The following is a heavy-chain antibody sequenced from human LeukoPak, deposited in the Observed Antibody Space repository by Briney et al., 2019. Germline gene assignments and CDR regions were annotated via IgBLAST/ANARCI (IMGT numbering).Heavy chain of an antibody. Sequence: GGSLRLSCAASGFTFSSYAMHWVRQAPGKGLEYVSAISSNGGSTYYANSVKGRFTISRDNSKNTLYLQMGSLRAEDMAVYYCARGFGELVESWFDPWGQGTLVTVSS. CDR2: ISSNGGST. V-gene: IGHV3-64*01. J-gene: IGHJ5*02. CDR1: GFTFSSYA. CDR3: ARGFGELVESWFDP. D-gene: IGHD3-10*01.